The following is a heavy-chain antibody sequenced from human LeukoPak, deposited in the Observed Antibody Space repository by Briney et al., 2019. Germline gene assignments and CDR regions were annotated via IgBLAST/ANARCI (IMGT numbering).Heavy chain of an antibody. V-gene: IGHV3-11*01. J-gene: IGHJ4*02. D-gene: IGHD6-6*01. CDR2: ISSSGSTI. CDR1: GFSFSDYY. CDR3: ARDEDSWFNY. Sequence: KAGGSLRVSCAASGFSFSDYYMSWIRQAPGKRLEWVSYISSSGSTIYYADSVKGRFTISSDNAKNSLYLQMNSLRAEDTAVYYCARDEDSWFNYWGQGTLVTVSS.